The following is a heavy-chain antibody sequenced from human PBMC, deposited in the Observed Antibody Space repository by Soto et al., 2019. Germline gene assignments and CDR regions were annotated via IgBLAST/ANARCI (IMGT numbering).Heavy chain of an antibody. CDR1: GGSFRGCS. Sequence: SETPSLTCAVYGGSFRGCSWAWIRQPPGKGLEWIGEVNHSGSTYYSPSLMSRVTLSIDTSKNQFSLKLSSVTAADTAVYYCARGRQVTPAALFKRAGDYSMDVWGQGTTVTVSS. V-gene: IGHV4-34*01. CDR3: ARGRQVTPAALFKRAGDYSMDV. J-gene: IGHJ6*02. CDR2: VNHSGST. D-gene: IGHD2-2*01.